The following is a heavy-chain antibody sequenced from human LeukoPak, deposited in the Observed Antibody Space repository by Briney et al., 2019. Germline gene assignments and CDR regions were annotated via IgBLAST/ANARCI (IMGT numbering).Heavy chain of an antibody. D-gene: IGHD2-15*01. Sequence: ASVKVSCKASGYTFTGYYMHWVRQAPGQGLEWMGRIIPILGIANYAQKFQGRVTMTRDTSISTAYMELSRLRSDDTAVYYCARERHCSGGSCYSDFDYWGQGTLVTVSS. CDR1: GYTFTGYY. CDR3: ARERHCSGGSCYSDFDY. V-gene: IGHV1-2*02. CDR2: IIPILGIA. J-gene: IGHJ4*02.